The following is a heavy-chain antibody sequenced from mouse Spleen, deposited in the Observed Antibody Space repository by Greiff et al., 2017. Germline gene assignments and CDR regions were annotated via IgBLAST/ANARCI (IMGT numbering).Heavy chain of an antibody. V-gene: IGHV1-72*01. CDR3: ARGDGYYGGSWFAY. Sequence: VQLQQSGAELVKPGTSVKLSCKASGYTFTSYWMHWVNQRPGRGLEWIGRIDPSSGGTKYNEKFKSKATLTVDKPSSTAYMHLSSLTSEDSAVYYCARGDGYYGGSWFAYWGQGTLVTVSA. CDR1: GYTFTSYW. D-gene: IGHD2-3*01. J-gene: IGHJ3*01. CDR2: IDPSSGGT.